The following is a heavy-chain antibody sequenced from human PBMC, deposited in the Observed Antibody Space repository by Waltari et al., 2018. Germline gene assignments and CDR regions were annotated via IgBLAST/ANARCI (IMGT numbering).Heavy chain of an antibody. J-gene: IGHJ3*01. CDR3: AKGECTSSTCIDAFDF. Sequence: EVQLVESGGGLAKPGGSLRPSCAAPGFTFSSSWMTWVGQPPGKGLEWVSTINSGGGNTYYADSVKGRFTISRDNSKNTLSLQMNSLRAEDTAVYYCAKGECTSSTCIDAFDFWGQGLRVTVSS. D-gene: IGHD2-2*01. V-gene: IGHV3-23*04. CDR1: GFTFSSSW. CDR2: INSGGGNT.